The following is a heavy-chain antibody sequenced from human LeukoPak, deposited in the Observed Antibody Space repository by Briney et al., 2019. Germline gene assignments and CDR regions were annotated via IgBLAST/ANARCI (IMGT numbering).Heavy chain of an antibody. J-gene: IGHJ3*02. CDR3: AKVDVSYYDFWSGYPEPGAFDI. CDR1: GFTFSSYA. Sequence: PGGSLRLSCAASGFTFSSYAMSWVRQAPGEGLEWVSAISGSGGSTYYADSVKGRFTISRDNSKNTLYLQMNSLRAEDTAVYYCAKVDVSYYDFWSGYPEPGAFDIWGQGTMVTVSS. V-gene: IGHV3-23*01. CDR2: ISGSGGST. D-gene: IGHD3-3*01.